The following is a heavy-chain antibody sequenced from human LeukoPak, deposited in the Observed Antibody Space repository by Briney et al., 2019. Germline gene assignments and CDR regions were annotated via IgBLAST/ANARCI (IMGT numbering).Heavy chain of an antibody. J-gene: IGHJ4*02. V-gene: IGHV4-59*01. Sequence: SETLSLTCTVSGGSISSYYWSWIRQPPGKGLEWIGYIYYSGSTNYNPTLKGRVTISVDTSKNQFSLKLSSVTAADTAVYYCARGGASIYYYGSGSYDYWGQGTLVTVSS. CDR2: IYYSGST. CDR1: GGSISSYY. CDR3: ARGGASIYYYGSGSYDY. D-gene: IGHD3-10*01.